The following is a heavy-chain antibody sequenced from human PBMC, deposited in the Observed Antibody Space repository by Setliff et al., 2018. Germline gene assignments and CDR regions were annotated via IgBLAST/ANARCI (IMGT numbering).Heavy chain of an antibody. CDR3: ARDPGFRSGTWALDN. D-gene: IGHD3-16*01. CDR1: GGSFNAYS. CDR2: MHNSGST. Sequence: PSETLSLTCTVSGGSFNAYSWTWIRQSAGKGLEWIGRMHNSGSTNYNSFFQGRVSISVDESKTQFSLNLYSVTAADTALYSCARDPGFRSGTWALDNWGQGTLVTVSS. V-gene: IGHV4-4*07. J-gene: IGHJ4*02.